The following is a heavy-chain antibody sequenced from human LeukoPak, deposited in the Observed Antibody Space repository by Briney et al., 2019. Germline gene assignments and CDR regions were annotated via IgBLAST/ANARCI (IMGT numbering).Heavy chain of an antibody. D-gene: IGHD3-10*01. CDR3: ARENYYGSGKIYYFDY. V-gene: IGHV3-48*04. Sequence: GGSLRLSCAASGFTFSSYSMNWVRQAPGKGLEWVSYISSSSSTIYCADSVKGRFTISRDNAKNSLYLQMNSLRAEDTAVYYCARENYYGSGKIYYFDYWGQGALVTVSS. CDR2: ISSSSSTI. J-gene: IGHJ4*02. CDR1: GFTFSSYS.